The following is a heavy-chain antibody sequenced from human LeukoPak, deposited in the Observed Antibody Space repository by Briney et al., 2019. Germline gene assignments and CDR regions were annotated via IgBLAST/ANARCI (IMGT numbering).Heavy chain of an antibody. D-gene: IGHD1-26*01. V-gene: IGHV1-8*03. CDR1: GYSFTTYD. Sequence: ASVKVSCKASGYSFTTYDINWVRQATGQGLEWMGWMNLKSGYTGYAQKFQGRVTITRDTSTSTVYMELSSLRSEDAAVYYCARVAGSIDYWGQGTLVTVSS. CDR3: ARVAGSIDY. J-gene: IGHJ4*02. CDR2: MNLKSGYT.